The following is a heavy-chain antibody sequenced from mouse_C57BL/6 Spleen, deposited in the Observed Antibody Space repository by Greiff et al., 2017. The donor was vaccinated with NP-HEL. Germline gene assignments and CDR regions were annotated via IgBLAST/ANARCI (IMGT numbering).Heavy chain of an antibody. Sequence: VKLLESGPELVKPGASVKISCKASGYSFTSYYIHWVKQRPGQGLEWIGWIYPGSGNTKYNEKFKGKATLTADTSSSTAYMQLSSLTSEDSAVYYCARSYGSSYDYWGQGTTLTVSS. CDR2: IYPGSGNT. CDR3: ARSYGSSYDY. D-gene: IGHD1-1*01. J-gene: IGHJ2*01. CDR1: GYSFTSYY. V-gene: IGHV1-66*01.